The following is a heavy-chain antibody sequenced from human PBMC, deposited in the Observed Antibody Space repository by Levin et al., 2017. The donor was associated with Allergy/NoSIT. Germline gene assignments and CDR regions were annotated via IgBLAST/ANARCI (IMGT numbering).Heavy chain of an antibody. Sequence: LRLSCTVSGGSISSGGYYWSWIRQHPGKGLEWIGYIYYSGSTYYNPSLKSRVTISVDTSKNPFSLKLSSVTAAGTAVYYCARDRVITSYYYGMDVWGQGTTVTVSS. D-gene: IGHD3-16*01. CDR3: ARDRVITSYYYGMDV. V-gene: IGHV4-31*03. J-gene: IGHJ6*02. CDR1: GGSISSGGYY. CDR2: IYYSGST.